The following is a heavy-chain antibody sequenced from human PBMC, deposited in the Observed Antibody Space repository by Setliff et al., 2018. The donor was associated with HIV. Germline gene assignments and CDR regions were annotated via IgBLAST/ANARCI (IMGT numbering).Heavy chain of an antibody. CDR3: ARDGVRGYDSSGYLFSWVRRFHHDYYYYYMDV. CDR2: INPSGGST. J-gene: IGHJ6*03. V-gene: IGHV1-46*01. CDR1: GYTFTSYY. D-gene: IGHD3-22*01. Sequence: ASVKVSCKASGYTFTSYYMHWVRQAPGQGLEWMGIINPSGGSTSYAQKFQGRVTMTRDTSTSTVYMELSSLRSEDTAVYYCARDGVRGYDSSGYLFSWVRRFHHDYYYYYMDVWGKGTTVTV.